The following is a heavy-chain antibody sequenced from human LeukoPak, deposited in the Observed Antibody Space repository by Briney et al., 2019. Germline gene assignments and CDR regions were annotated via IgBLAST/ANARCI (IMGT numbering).Heavy chain of an antibody. CDR2: ISYDGSNK. CDR3: ARVNGYCTSTSCHDY. J-gene: IGHJ4*02. D-gene: IGHD2-2*01. V-gene: IGHV3-30*03. CDR1: GFTFSSYG. Sequence: GGSLRLSCAASGFTFSSYGMHWVRQAPGRGLEWVAVISYDGSNKYYADSVKARFTISRDNSKNTLYLQMNSLRAEDTAVYYCARVNGYCTSTSCHDYWGRGTLVTVSS.